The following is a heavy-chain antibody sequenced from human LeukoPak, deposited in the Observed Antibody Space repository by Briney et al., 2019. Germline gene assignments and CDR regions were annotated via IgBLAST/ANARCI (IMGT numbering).Heavy chain of an antibody. CDR3: ARQAYDTGYDAFDI. D-gene: IGHD3-22*01. V-gene: IGHV4-59*12. Sequence: PSETLSLTCTVSGGSISSYYWSWIRQPPGKGLEWIGYIYYSGSTNYNPSLKSRVAMSVDTSKNQFSLRLSSVTAADTAVYYCARQAYDTGYDAFDIWGQGTMVTVSS. CDR1: GGSISSYY. J-gene: IGHJ3*02. CDR2: IYYSGST.